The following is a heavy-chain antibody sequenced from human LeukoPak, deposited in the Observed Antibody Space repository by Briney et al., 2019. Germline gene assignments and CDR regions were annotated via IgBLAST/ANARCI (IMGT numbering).Heavy chain of an antibody. J-gene: IGHJ6*03. CDR2: INHSGST. D-gene: IGHD2-2*01. Sequence: SETLSLTCAVYGGSFSGYYWSWIRQPPGKGLEWIGEINHSGSTNYNPSLKSRVTISVDTSKSQFSLKLSSVTAADTAVYYCARTPDQRYYMDVWGKGTTVTVSS. V-gene: IGHV4-34*01. CDR1: GGSFSGYY. CDR3: ARTPDQRYYMDV.